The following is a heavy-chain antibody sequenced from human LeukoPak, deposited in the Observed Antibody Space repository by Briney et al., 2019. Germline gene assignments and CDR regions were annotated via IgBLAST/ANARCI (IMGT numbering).Heavy chain of an antibody. CDR3: ARVSARGYDY. V-gene: IGHV3-48*01. D-gene: IGHD5-18*01. Sequence: GGCLRLSCAASGFMLDTYIMTWVRQAPGKGLEWISYINSINAVYYTDSVQGRFNISRDNAKNSLYLQMNSLRVEDTAMYYSARVSARGYDYWGRGTLVTVSS. J-gene: IGHJ4*02. CDR2: INSINAV. CDR1: GFMLDTYI.